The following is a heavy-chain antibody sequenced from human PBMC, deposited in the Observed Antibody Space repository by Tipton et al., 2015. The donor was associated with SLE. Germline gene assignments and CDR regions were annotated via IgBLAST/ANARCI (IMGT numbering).Heavy chain of an antibody. V-gene: IGHV3-30-3*01. Sequence: SLRLSCAASGFTFSSYAMHWVRQAPGKGLEWVAVISYDGSNKYYADSVKGRFTISRDNSKNTLYLQMNSLRAEDTAVYYCARESNSGYSYGSPADWGQGTLVTVSS. CDR2: ISYDGSNK. CDR3: ARESNSGYSYGSPAD. J-gene: IGHJ4*02. CDR1: GFTFSSYA. D-gene: IGHD5-18*01.